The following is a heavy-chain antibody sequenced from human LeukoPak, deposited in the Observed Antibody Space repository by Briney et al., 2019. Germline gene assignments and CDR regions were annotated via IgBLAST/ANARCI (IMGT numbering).Heavy chain of an antibody. J-gene: IGHJ5*02. Sequence: SETLSLTCTVSGGSISSYYWSWIRQPAGKGLEWIGRIYTRGSTNYNPSLKSRVTMSVDTSKNQFSLKLSSVTAADTAVYYCARDPSGGTYYPYSWFDPWGQGTLVTVSS. CDR3: ARDPSGGTYYPYSWFDP. CDR2: IYTRGST. D-gene: IGHD1-26*01. V-gene: IGHV4-4*07. CDR1: GGSISSYY.